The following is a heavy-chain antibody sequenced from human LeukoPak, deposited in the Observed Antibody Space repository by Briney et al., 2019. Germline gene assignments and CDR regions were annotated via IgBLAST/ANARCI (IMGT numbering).Heavy chain of an antibody. J-gene: IGHJ4*02. D-gene: IGHD5-12*01. CDR1: GGSISSYY. CDR2: MYYSGST. CDR3: ARDLCGPGYSGYDYYFDS. V-gene: IGHV4-59*01. Sequence: SETLSLTCTVSGGSISSYYWSWIRQPPGKGLEWIGFMYYSGSTHYNPSLRSRVIMSADTSKNQFSLKLSSVTAADTAVYYCARDLCGPGYSGYDYYFDSWGQGTLVTVSS.